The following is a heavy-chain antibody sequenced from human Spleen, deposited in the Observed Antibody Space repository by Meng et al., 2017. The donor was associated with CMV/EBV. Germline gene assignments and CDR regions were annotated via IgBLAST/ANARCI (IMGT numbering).Heavy chain of an antibody. J-gene: IGHJ6*02. D-gene: IGHD6-19*01. CDR2: IIPILDIA. CDR1: GGTLSNYV. CDR3: ARDDNYSSGRGARSYYYYGMDV. V-gene: IGHV1-69*10. Sequence: VKVSCKASGGTLSNYVINWVRQAPGQGLEWMGRIIPILDIAIYEQKFQGRVKITADRSTDTSYMELSSLRSEDTAVYYCARDDNYSSGRGARSYYYYGMDVWGQGTTVTVSS.